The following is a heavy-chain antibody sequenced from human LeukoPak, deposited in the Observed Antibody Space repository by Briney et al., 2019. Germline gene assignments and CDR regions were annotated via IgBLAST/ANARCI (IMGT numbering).Heavy chain of an antibody. Sequence: PSETLSLTCTVSGGSLSIYYWSWIRQPPGKGLEWIGYIYYSGSTNYNPSLKSRVTISQDTSKKQFSPTLSSLTAAAPPRYYCARLDYYDSSGYTPSYFDSWGEGTLVSVSS. CDR1: GGSLSIYY. CDR3: ARLDYYDSSGYTPSYFDS. D-gene: IGHD3-22*01. V-gene: IGHV4-59*01. J-gene: IGHJ4*02. CDR2: IYYSGST.